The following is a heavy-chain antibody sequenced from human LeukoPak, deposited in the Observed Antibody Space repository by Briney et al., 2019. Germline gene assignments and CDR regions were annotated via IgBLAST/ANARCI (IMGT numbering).Heavy chain of an antibody. Sequence: GRSLTLSCTTSGFTFGGYALSWVRQAPGKGLEWGGFIRSNAYGGTTEYSASVKGRFTISRDDSKSIANLQMNSLKTEDTAVYYCTRDRAYYYDSSGYYYCYFWGQGTLVTVSS. J-gene: IGHJ4*02. CDR1: GFTFGGYA. D-gene: IGHD3-22*01. V-gene: IGHV3-49*04. CDR3: TRDRAYYYDSSGYYYCYF. CDR2: IRSNAYGGTT.